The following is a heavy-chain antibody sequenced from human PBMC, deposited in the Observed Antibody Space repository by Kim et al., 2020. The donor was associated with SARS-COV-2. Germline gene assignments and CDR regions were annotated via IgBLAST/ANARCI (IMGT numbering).Heavy chain of an antibody. Sequence: GGSLRLSCAASGFTFSSYWMHWVRQAPGKGLVWVSRINSDGSSTSYADSVKGRFTISRDNAKNTLYLQMNSLRAEDTAVYYCARQRRRYYDILTGYFPPEFDYWGQGTLVTVSS. CDR1: GFTFSSYW. V-gene: IGHV3-74*01. CDR3: ARQRRRYYDILTGYFPPEFDY. CDR2: INSDGSST. J-gene: IGHJ4*02. D-gene: IGHD3-9*01.